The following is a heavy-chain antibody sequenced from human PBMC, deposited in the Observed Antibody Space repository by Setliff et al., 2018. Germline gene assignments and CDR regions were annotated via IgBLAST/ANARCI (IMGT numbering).Heavy chain of an antibody. J-gene: IGHJ6*03. Sequence: ASVKVSCKASGYTFTGYYMHWVRQAPGQGLEWMGWINPNSGGTNYAQKFQGRVTMTTDTSTSTAYMELRSLRSDDTAVYYCARGGTNPYYYYMDVWGKGTTVTVSS. CDR1: GYTFTGYY. CDR3: ARGGTNPYYYYMDV. V-gene: IGHV1-2*02. CDR2: INPNSGGT. D-gene: IGHD1-26*01.